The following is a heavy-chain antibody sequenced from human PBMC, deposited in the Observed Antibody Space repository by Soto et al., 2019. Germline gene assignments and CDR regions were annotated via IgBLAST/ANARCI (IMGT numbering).Heavy chain of an antibody. CDR1: GFTFNSYG. CDR3: AKSRGSGNNGMDV. CDR2: ITYDGSSK. D-gene: IGHD3-10*01. Sequence: QVQLVESGGGVVQPGRSLRLSCAASGFTFNSYGMHCVRQAPGKGLEGGAVITYDGSSKQCEDSVKGRFTISRDNSKNTLYLQMNSLRTEDTAVYYCAKSRGSGNNGMDVWGQGTTVTVSS. V-gene: IGHV3-30*18. J-gene: IGHJ6*02.